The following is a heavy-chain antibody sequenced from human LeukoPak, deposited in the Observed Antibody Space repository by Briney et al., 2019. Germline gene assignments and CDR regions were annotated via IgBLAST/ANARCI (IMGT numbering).Heavy chain of an antibody. CDR3: ARVRNSGFRYVDS. CDR1: GYTFTSYG. CDR2: ISAYNGNT. D-gene: IGHD5-12*01. J-gene: IGHJ4*02. Sequence: ASVKASCKASGYTFTSYGISWVRQAPGQGLEWVGWISAYNGNTNYAQKLQGRVTMTTDTSTSTAYMDLRSLRSDDTAVYYCARVRNSGFRYVDSWGQGTLVTVSS. V-gene: IGHV1-18*01.